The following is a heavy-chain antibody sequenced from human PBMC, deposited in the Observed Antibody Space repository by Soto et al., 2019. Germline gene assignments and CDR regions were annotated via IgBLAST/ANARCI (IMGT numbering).Heavy chain of an antibody. J-gene: IGHJ3*02. Sequence: SQTLSVTCAISGSSVSSNIAAWNCIRQSPSRGLEWLGRTYYRSKWYNDYAVSVKSRITINPDTSKNQFSLQLNSVTPEDTAVYYCARDVAADAYDAFDIWGQGTMVTVSS. CDR1: GSSVSSNIAA. V-gene: IGHV6-1*01. CDR2: TYYRSKWYN. D-gene: IGHD6-13*01. CDR3: ARDVAADAYDAFDI.